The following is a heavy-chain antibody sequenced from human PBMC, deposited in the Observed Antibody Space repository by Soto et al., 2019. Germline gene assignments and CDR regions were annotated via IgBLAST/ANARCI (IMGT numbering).Heavy chain of an antibody. J-gene: IGHJ6*02. CDR1: GVTFSTYS. CDR2: ISSRSDI. D-gene: IGHD2-2*02. Sequence: PGGSLRLASVGSGVTFSTYSINWVRQAPGKGLEWVSSISSRSDIYYADSVKGRFTISRDNAKNSVSLQMNSLRAEDTAVYYCAREYTAWPLAYGLDVWGQGTTVTVSS. V-gene: IGHV3-21*01. CDR3: AREYTAWPLAYGLDV.